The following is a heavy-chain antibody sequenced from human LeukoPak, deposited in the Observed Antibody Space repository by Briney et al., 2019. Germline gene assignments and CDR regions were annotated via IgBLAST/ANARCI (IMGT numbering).Heavy chain of an antibody. V-gene: IGHV4-59*01. J-gene: IGHJ6*02. CDR3: ARDAHHRGWKGDYYYGMDV. D-gene: IGHD6-19*01. CDR2: IYYSGST. Sequence: SETLSLTCTVSGGSISSYYWSWIRQPPGKGLEWIGYIYYSGSTNYNPSLKSRVTISVDTSKNQFSLKLSSVTAADTAVYYCARDAHHRGWKGDYYYGMDVWGQGTTVTVSS. CDR1: GGSISSYY.